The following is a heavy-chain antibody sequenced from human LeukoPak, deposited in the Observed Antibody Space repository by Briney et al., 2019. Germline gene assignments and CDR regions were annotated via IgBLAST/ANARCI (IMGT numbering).Heavy chain of an antibody. CDR3: ARKGLVVVPAAIRNWYFDL. D-gene: IGHD2-2*02. CDR2: IDPNTGGS. J-gene: IGHJ2*01. V-gene: IGHV1-2*02. CDR1: GFSFRNYW. Sequence: GGSLRLSCVISGFSFRNYWMHWVRQAPGQGLEWMGWIDPNTGGSNYAQKFQGRVTMTRDTSISTVYMELSRLRSDDTAVYYCARKGLVVVPAAIRNWYFDLWGRGTLVTVSS.